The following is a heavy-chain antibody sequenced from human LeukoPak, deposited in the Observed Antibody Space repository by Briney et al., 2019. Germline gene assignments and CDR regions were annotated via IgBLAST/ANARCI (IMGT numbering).Heavy chain of an antibody. CDR3: ARVGGFTYGCDY. D-gene: IGHD5-18*01. CDR1: GYSFTSYW. V-gene: IGHV5-10-1*01. CDR2: IDPSDSYT. Sequence: GESLKISCKGSGYSFTSYWISWVRQMPGKGVEWMGRIDPSDSYTKYSPSFQGHVTISADKSTNTAYLQWTSLQASDSAMYYCARVGGFTYGCDYWGQGTLVTVSS. J-gene: IGHJ4*02.